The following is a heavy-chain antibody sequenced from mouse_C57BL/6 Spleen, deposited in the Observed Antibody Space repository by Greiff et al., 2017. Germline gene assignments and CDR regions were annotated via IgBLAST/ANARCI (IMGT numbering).Heavy chain of an antibody. J-gene: IGHJ1*03. CDR1: GYTFTSYW. CDR3: ARSSSGYVGYFDV. Sequence: QVQLQQPGAELVKPGASVKLSCKASGYTFTSYWMQWVKQRPGQGLEWIGEIDPSDSYTNYNQKFKGKATLTVDTSSSTAYMQLSSLTSEASAVYYCARSSSGYVGYFDVWGTGTTVTVSS. V-gene: IGHV1-50*01. D-gene: IGHD3-2*02. CDR2: IDPSDSYT.